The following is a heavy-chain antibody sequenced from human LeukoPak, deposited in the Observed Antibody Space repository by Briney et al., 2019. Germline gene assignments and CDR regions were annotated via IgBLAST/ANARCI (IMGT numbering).Heavy chain of an antibody. CDR2: ISYDGSNK. CDR3: AKELFTHYDSSSLPGDY. D-gene: IGHD3-22*01. Sequence: GGSLRLSCAASGFTFSSYGMHLVRQAPGKGLEWVAVISYDGSNKYYADSVKGRFTISRDNSKNTLYLQMNNLRAEDTAVYYCAKELFTHYDSSSLPGDYWGQGTLVTVSS. V-gene: IGHV3-30*18. J-gene: IGHJ4*02. CDR1: GFTFSSYG.